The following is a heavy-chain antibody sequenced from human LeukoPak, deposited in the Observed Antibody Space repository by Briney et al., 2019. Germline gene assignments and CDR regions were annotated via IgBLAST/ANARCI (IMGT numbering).Heavy chain of an antibody. V-gene: IGHV3-30*18. D-gene: IGHD3-10*01. J-gene: IGHJ4*02. Sequence: PGGSLRLSCAASGFTFSSYGMHWVRQAPGKGLEWVAVISHDGSNKYYADSVKGRFTISRDSSKNTLYLQMNSLRAEDTAVYYCAKARRYGSGSYYFTPERSSYYFDYWGQGTLVTVSS. CDR1: GFTFSSYG. CDR2: ISHDGSNK. CDR3: AKARRYGSGSYYFTPERSSYYFDY.